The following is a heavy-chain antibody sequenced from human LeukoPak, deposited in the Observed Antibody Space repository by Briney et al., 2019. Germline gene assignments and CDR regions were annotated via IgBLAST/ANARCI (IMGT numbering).Heavy chain of an antibody. V-gene: IGHV1-69*13. CDR2: SIPFFPAT. D-gene: IGHD2-15*01. J-gene: IGHJ4*02. Sequence: SVKVSCKVSGYTLTELSMHWARQAPGQGLEWMGGSIPFFPATNYAQKFQGRVTITADESSTTVYVELSSLTSEDTAIYFCARMVGYAYSDYWGQGTLVTVSS. CDR3: ARMVGYAYSDY. CDR1: GYTLTELS.